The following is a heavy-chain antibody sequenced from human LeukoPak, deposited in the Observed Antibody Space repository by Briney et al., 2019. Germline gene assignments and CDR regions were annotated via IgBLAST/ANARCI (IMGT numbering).Heavy chain of an antibody. CDR3: ASCGIYSSYSSYYYYGMDV. Sequence: SETLSLTCTVSGGSISSGGYYRSWIRQHPGKGLEWIGYIYYSGSTYYNPSLKSRVTISVDTSKNQFSLKLSSVTAADTAVYYCASCGIYSSYSSYYYYGMDVWGQGTTVTVSS. D-gene: IGHD1-26*01. CDR1: GGSISSGGYY. CDR2: IYYSGST. V-gene: IGHV4-31*03. J-gene: IGHJ6*02.